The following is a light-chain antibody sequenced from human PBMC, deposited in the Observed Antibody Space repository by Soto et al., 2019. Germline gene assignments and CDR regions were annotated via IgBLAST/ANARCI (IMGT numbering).Light chain of an antibody. J-gene: IGKJ1*01. V-gene: IGKV1-5*01. CDR1: QTISTW. Sequence: DIQMTQSPSILSASVGDRVAITCRASQTISTWLAWYQLKPGKAPKLLIFDASSLESGAPSRFGGSGSGTEFTLTISSLQPDDFATYYCQQYNTYSWTFGQGTKVEVK. CDR2: DAS. CDR3: QQYNTYSWT.